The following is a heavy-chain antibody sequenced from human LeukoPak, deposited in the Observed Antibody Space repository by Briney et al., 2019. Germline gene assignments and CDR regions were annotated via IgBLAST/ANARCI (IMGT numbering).Heavy chain of an antibody. CDR1: GFTFSTYG. CDR3: ARDQGCSSTSCHSLFFHY. D-gene: IGHD2-2*01. CDR2: IWYDGSNK. V-gene: IGHV3-33*01. J-gene: IGHJ4*02. Sequence: GTSLRLSCAASGFTFSTYGMHWVRQAPGKGLEWVAIIWYDGSNKYYADSVKGRFTISRDNSKNTLYLQMNSLRAEDTAVYYCARDQGCSSTSCHSLFFHYWGQGIPVTVSS.